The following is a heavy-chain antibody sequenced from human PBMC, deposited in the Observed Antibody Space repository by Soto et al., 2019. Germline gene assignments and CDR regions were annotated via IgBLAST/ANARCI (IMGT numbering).Heavy chain of an antibody. J-gene: IGHJ3*02. CDR2: ISFDGSNK. D-gene: IGHD1-26*01. CDR1: GFTFSSYA. CDR3: ERDDGGTVAGAAFDI. V-gene: IGHV3-30-3*01. Sequence: QVQLVESGGGVVQPGRSLRLSCAASGFTFSSYAMHWVRQAPGKGLEWVAVISFDGSNKYYADSVKGRFTISRDNSKNKLYLQMKSLRAEDTAVYYCERDDGGTVAGAAFDIWGQGTMVTVSS.